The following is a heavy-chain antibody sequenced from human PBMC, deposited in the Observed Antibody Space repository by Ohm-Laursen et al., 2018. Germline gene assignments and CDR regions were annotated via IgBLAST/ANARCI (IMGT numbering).Heavy chain of an antibody. Sequence: SLRLSCSAPGFTFSSYSMNWVRQAPGKGLEWVSSISSSSSYIYYADSVKGRFTISRDNAKNSMYLQMNSLRAEDTAVYYCAVVYGMDVWGQGTTVTVSS. CDR1: GFTFSSYS. D-gene: IGHD3-22*01. J-gene: IGHJ6*02. CDR2: ISSSSSYI. CDR3: AVVYGMDV. V-gene: IGHV3-21*01.